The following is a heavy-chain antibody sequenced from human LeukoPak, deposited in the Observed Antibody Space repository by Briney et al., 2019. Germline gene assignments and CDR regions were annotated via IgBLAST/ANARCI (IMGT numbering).Heavy chain of an antibody. Sequence: SETLSLTCTVSGGSISSYDWSWIRQPPGKGLEWIGYIHYSPSPNHPPSLKSRVTISVDPSKNQFPLQLSSVTAADTAVYYCASDRPGGIWGQGTMVPVSS. V-gene: IGHV4-59*01. D-gene: IGHD6-6*01. CDR1: GGSISSYD. CDR2: IHYSPSP. J-gene: IGHJ3*02. CDR3: ASDRPGGI.